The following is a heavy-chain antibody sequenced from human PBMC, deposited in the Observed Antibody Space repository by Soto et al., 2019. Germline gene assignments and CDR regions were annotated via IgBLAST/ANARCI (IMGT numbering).Heavy chain of an antibody. CDR3: ARVEPYYDILTGYYSYYFDY. CDR1: GFTFSSYS. V-gene: IGHV3-21*01. CDR2: ISSSSSYI. Sequence: GSLRLSCAASGFTFSSYSMNWVRQAPGKGLEWVSSISSSSSYIYYADSVKGRFTISRDNAKNSLYLQMNSLRAEDTAVYYCARVEPYYDILTGYYSYYFDYWGQGTLVTVSS. D-gene: IGHD3-9*01. J-gene: IGHJ4*02.